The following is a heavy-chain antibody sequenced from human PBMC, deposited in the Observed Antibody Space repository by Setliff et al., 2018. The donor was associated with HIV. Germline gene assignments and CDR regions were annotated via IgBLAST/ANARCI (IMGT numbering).Heavy chain of an antibody. CDR3: ARDLNRPIPSGGAGDS. CDR1: GYTFTSYY. V-gene: IGHV1-69*13. J-gene: IGHJ4*02. D-gene: IGHD2-21*01. Sequence: GASVKVSCKASGYTFTSYYMHWVRQAPGQGLEWMGGVIPIFATAKYAQKFQGRLTLTADESTNTVYMELHILTSEDTTMYYCARDLNRPIPSGGAGDSWGQGTLVTVSS. CDR2: VIPIFATA.